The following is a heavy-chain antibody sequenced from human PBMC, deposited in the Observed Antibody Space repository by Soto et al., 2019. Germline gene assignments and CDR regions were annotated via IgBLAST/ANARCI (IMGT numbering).Heavy chain of an antibody. V-gene: IGHV1-2*04. CDR2: INPNSGGT. CDR1: GYTFTGYY. D-gene: IGHD1-1*01. Sequence: QVQLVQSGAEVKKPGASVKVSCKASGYTFTGYYMHWVRQAPGQGLEWMGGINPNSGGTIYAQKFQGWVTMTRDTSISTADMELSRLRSDDTAVYYCARTLPSSGGKYYYYGMDVWGQGTTVTVSS. J-gene: IGHJ6*02. CDR3: ARTLPSSGGKYYYYGMDV.